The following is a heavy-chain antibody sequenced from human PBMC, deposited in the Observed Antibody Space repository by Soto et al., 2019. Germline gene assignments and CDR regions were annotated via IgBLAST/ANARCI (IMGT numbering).Heavy chain of an antibody. CDR2: ISASGDTV. V-gene: IGHV3-48*03. CDR1: GLTSSGIE. D-gene: IGHD2-21*02. Sequence: EVRLEESGGGFVQPGGALRLSCVFSGLTSSGIELNWVRQAAGKGLEWLSYISASGDTVDYIDSVRGRFTISRDNAKQSRFLQMSALRVEDTAVYDCAGLSVTGGVDVWGQGTTVTVSS. J-gene: IGHJ6*02. CDR3: AGLSVTGGVDV.